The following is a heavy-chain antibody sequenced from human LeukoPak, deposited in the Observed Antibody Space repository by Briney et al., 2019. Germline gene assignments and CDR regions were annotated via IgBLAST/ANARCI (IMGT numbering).Heavy chain of an antibody. CDR1: GYTFTGYY. CDR2: INPNSGDT. CDR3: AGVPGDFDI. J-gene: IGHJ3*02. V-gene: IGHV1-2*02. Sequence: ASVKVSCKASGYTFTGYYMHWVRQAPGQGFEWMGWINPNSGDTNYAQKFQGRVTMTRDTSISTAYMELSRLTSDETAVYYCAGVPGDFDIWGQGTMVTVCS.